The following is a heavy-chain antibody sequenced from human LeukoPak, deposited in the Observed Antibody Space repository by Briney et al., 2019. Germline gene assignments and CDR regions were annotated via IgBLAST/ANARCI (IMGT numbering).Heavy chain of an antibody. Sequence: SETLSLTCTVSGGSISSSSYYWGWIRQPPGKGLEWIGSIYYSGSTYYNPSLKSRVAISVDTSKNQFSLKLSSVTAADTAVYYCARHRTVGDFDPWGQGTLVTVSS. CDR3: ARHRTVGDFDP. V-gene: IGHV4-39*01. CDR2: IYYSGST. CDR1: GGSISSSSYY. J-gene: IGHJ5*02. D-gene: IGHD3-16*01.